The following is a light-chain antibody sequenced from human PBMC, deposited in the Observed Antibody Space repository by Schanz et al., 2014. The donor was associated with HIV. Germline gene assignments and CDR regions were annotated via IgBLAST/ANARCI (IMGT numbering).Light chain of an antibody. CDR2: DVS. CDR1: SSDVGGYNY. V-gene: IGLV2-8*01. J-gene: IGLJ2*01. CDR3: SSSGGSNNFVV. Sequence: QSALTQPPSASGSPGQSVTISCTGTSSDVGGYNYVSWYQQHPGKAPKIMIYDVSKRPSGVPDRFSGSKSGNTASLTVSGLQDEDEDDYYCSSSGGSNNFVVFGGGTKLTVL.